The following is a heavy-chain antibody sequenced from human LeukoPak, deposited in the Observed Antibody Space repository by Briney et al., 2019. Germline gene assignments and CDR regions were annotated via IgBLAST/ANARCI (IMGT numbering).Heavy chain of an antibody. CDR1: GYTFTSDG. J-gene: IGHJ4*02. V-gene: IGHV1-18*01. CDR2: ISAYNGNT. CDR3: ASVVGATILDY. D-gene: IGHD1-26*01. Sequence: VASVKVSCKASGYTFTSDGISWVRPAPGQGLEWMGWISAYNGNTKYAQKFQGRVTMTTDTSTSTAYMELRSLRSDDTAVYYCASVVGATILDYWGQGTLVTVSS.